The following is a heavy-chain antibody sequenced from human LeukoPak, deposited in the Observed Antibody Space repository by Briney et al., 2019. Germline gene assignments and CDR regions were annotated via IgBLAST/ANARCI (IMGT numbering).Heavy chain of an antibody. CDR3: TTPRYNWNDGAFDI. CDR2: IKSKTDGGTT. D-gene: IGHD1-1*01. V-gene: IGHV3-15*01. Sequence: GGSLRLCCAASGFTFSDAWMTWLRQAPGKGLEWVGRIKSKTDGGTTDYAAPVKGRFTISRDDSENTLYLQINSLKTEDTAVYYCTTPRYNWNDGAFDIWGQGTMVTVPS. CDR1: GFTFSDAW. J-gene: IGHJ3*02.